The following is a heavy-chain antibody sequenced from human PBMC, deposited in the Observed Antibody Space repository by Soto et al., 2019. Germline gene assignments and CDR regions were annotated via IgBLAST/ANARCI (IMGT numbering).Heavy chain of an antibody. V-gene: IGHV3-23*01. CDR2: ISGSGGST. CDR1: GFTFSSYA. Sequence: EVQLLESGGGLVQPGGSPRLSCAASGFTFSSYAMSWVRQAPGKGLEWVSAISGSGGSTYYADSVKGRFTISRDNSKNTLYLQMNSLRAEDTAVYYCATVLMVYAIVDYWGQGTLVTVSS. CDR3: ATVLMVYAIVDY. D-gene: IGHD2-8*01. J-gene: IGHJ4*02.